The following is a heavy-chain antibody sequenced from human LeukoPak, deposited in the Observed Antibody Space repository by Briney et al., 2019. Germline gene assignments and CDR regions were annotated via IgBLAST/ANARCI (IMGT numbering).Heavy chain of an antibody. CDR3: ARIPAWFGEFY. Sequence: SETLSLTCAVYGGSFSGYYWSWIRQPPGKGLEWIGEINHSGSTNYNPSLKSRVTISVDTSKNQISLKLSSVTAADTAVYYCARIPAWFGEFYWGQGTLVTVSS. CDR1: GGSFSGYY. V-gene: IGHV4-34*01. J-gene: IGHJ4*02. D-gene: IGHD3-10*01. CDR2: INHSGST.